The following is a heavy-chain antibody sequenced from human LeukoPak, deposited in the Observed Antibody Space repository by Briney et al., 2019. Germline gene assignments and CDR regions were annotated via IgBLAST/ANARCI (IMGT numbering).Heavy chain of an antibody. CDR2: ISSSSSYI. CDR1: GFTFSSYS. J-gene: IGHJ3*02. Sequence: GGSLRLSCAASGFTFSSYSMNWVRQAPGKGLEWVSSISSSSSYIHSADSVRGRFTISRDNAKNSLFLQMNSLRAEDTAVYYCARDQTFDIWGQGTMVTVSS. CDR3: ARDQTFDI. V-gene: IGHV3-21*04.